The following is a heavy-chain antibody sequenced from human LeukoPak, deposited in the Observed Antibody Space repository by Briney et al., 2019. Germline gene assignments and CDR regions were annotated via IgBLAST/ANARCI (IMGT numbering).Heavy chain of an antibody. CDR1: GGSFSGYY. V-gene: IGHV4-34*01. CDR3: ARASRRYYYYYGMDV. D-gene: IGHD2-2*01. J-gene: IGHJ6*02. CDR2: INHSGST. Sequence: SETLSLTCAVYGGSFSGYYWSWIRQPPGKGLEWIGEINHSGSTNHNPSLKSRVTISVDTSKNQFSLKLSSVTAADTAVYYCARASRRYYYYYGMDVWGQGTTVTVSS.